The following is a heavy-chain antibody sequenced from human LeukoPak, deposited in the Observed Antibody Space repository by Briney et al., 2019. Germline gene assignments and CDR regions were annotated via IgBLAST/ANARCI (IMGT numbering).Heavy chain of an antibody. D-gene: IGHD3-9*01. Sequence: PGGSLRLSCEASGFTFSNYWMNWVRLAPGKGLEWVANIKHDGSEKYYVDSVRGRFTISRDNAKNTLYLQMNTLRVEDTAVYYCTRDLMDYDVSTGLHHYYMDVWGQGTTVTVSS. V-gene: IGHV3-7*01. CDR2: IKHDGSEK. J-gene: IGHJ6*02. CDR3: TRDLMDYDVSTGLHHYYMDV. CDR1: GFTFSNYW.